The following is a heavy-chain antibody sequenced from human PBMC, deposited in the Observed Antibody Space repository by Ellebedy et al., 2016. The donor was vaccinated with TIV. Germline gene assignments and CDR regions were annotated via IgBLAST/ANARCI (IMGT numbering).Heavy chain of an antibody. CDR3: ARTDPWQPIDD. D-gene: IGHD2-21*02. CDR1: GGSLSSTRYY. CDR2: VFYSGSP. J-gene: IGHJ4*02. V-gene: IGHV4-39*01. Sequence: MPSETLSLTCSVSGGSLSSTRYYWAWIRQPPGKGLEYIGSVFYSGSPYYSPSFKTRVTLSADPSKNQFSLNLRAATAADTAVYYCARTDPWQPIDDWGQGILVSVSS.